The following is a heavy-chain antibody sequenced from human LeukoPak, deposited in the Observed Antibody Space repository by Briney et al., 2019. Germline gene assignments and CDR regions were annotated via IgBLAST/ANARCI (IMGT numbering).Heavy chain of an antibody. CDR1: GGSVSSGSYY. J-gene: IGHJ4*02. CDR3: ARDRGGYSGYDYYFDY. Sequence: SETLSLTCTVSGGSVSSGSYYWSWIRQPPGKGLEWIGYIYYSGSTNYNPSLKSRVTTSVDTSKNQFSLKLSSVTAADTAVYYCARDRGGYSGYDYYFDYWGQGSLVTVSS. V-gene: IGHV4-61*01. CDR2: IYYSGST. D-gene: IGHD5-12*01.